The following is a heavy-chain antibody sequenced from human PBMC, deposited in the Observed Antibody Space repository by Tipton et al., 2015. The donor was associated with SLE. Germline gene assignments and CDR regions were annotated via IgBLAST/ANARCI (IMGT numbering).Heavy chain of an antibody. J-gene: IGHJ3*02. CDR1: GYTFTTYF. CDR2: INPSSGST. D-gene: IGHD5-24*01. Sequence: QLVQSGADVKKPGASVKVSCRASGYTFTTYFMHWVRQAPGQGLEWMGIINPSSGSTSYTQTFRGRVTMTRDTSTTTVYMELNSLRSQDTAVYYCARGGDAYNLYDPFDIWGQGTMVTVSS. CDR3: ARGGDAYNLYDPFDI. V-gene: IGHV1-46*01.